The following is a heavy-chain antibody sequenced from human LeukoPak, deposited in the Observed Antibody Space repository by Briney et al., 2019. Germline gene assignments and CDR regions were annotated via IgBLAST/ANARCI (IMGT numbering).Heavy chain of an antibody. CDR1: GFTFSNYD. CDR2: MRNDGSQI. V-gene: IGHV3-30*02. CDR3: AKDMGRRIFGVAYDAFHI. J-gene: IGHJ3*02. Sequence: GGSLRLSCVASGFTFSNYDMHWVRQAPGKGLEWVASMRNDGSQIYHADSVKGRFTISRDDSKNTLYLQMNSLRVEDTAIYYCAKDMGRRIFGVAYDAFHIWGQGTMVTVSS. D-gene: IGHD3-3*01.